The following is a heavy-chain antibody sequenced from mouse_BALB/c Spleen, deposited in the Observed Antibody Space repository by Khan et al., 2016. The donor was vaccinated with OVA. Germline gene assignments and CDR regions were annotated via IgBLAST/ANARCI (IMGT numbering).Heavy chain of an antibody. CDR1: GYTFSSYW. J-gene: IGHJ3*01. V-gene: IGHV1-9*01. Sequence: QVQLKESGAELMKPGASVKISCKATGYTFSSYWIEWVKQRPGHGLEWIGEILPGSGRNNYNEKFKGKATFTADTSSNTAYMQLSSLTSEDSAVEYCASGNYYGSSSWFGYWGQGTLVTVSA. D-gene: IGHD1-1*01. CDR2: ILPGSGRN. CDR3: ASGNYYGSSSWFGY.